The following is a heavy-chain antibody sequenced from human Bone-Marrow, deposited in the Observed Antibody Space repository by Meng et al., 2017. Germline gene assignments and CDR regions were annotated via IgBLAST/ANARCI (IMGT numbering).Heavy chain of an antibody. J-gene: IGHJ5*02. CDR2: IIPIFGTA. CDR3: AREPGPRVGWFDP. Sequence: QVQWGESGAEWKKPGSSVKVSCKASGGTFSSYAISWVRQAPGQGLEWMGGIIPIFGTANYAQKFQGRVTITADESTSTAYMELSSLRSEDTAVYYCAREPGPRVGWFDPWGQGTLVTVSS. V-gene: IGHV1-69*01. D-gene: IGHD1-26*01. CDR1: GGTFSSYA.